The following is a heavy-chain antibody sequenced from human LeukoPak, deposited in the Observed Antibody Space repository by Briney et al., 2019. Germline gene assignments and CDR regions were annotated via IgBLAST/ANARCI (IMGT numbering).Heavy chain of an antibody. CDR1: GFTFSSYS. CDR3: ARVSTGQLENILDAFDI. CDR2: ISSSSSSYI. D-gene: IGHD1-1*01. V-gene: IGHV3-21*01. J-gene: IGHJ3*02. Sequence: TGGSLRLSCAASGFTFSSYSMNWVRQAPGKGLEWVSSISSSSSSYIYYADSVKGRFTISRDNAKNSLYLQMNSLRAEDTAVYYCARVSTGQLENILDAFDIWGQGTMVTVSS.